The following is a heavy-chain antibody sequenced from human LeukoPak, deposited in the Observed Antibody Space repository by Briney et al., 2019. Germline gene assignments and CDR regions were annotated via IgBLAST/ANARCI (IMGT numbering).Heavy chain of an antibody. V-gene: IGHV3-15*07. Sequence: GGSLRLSCAASGIICNSVWMNWVRQAPGKGLEWVARMKSESDGGTTDYAAPVKGRFTISRDDSKNTLHLQMNSLKSDDTALYYGTPRRVDTGVATVDYWGQGILVTVSS. CDR3: TPRRVDTGVATVDY. D-gene: IGHD5-18*01. CDR2: MKSESDGGTT. J-gene: IGHJ4*02. CDR1: GIICNSVW.